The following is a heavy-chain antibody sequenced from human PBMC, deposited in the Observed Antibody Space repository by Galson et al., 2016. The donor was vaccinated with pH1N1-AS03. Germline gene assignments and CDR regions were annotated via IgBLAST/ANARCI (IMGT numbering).Heavy chain of an antibody. CDR2: IDHSGTT. Sequence: SETLSLTCVVSGYSISDGFYWGWIRQSPGKGLEWIGSIDHSGTTHQNPSLRRRVTMSVDPTKNQFSLMLSSITAADTAVYFCVRDPFYCTSTNCPPSFYYCTDVWGQGATVTVSS. D-gene: IGHD2-2*01. V-gene: IGHV4-38-2*02. CDR3: VRDPFYCTSTNCPPSFYYCTDV. CDR1: GYSISDGFY. J-gene: IGHJ6*02.